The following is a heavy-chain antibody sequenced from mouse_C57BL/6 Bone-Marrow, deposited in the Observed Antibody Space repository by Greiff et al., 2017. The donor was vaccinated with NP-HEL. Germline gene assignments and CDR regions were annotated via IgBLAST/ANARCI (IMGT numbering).Heavy chain of an antibody. Sequence: VQLQQSGAELVKPGASVKLSCKASGYTFTSYWMHWVKQRPGQGLEWIGMIHPNSGSTNYNEKFKSKSTLTVDKSSSTAYMQLSSLTSEDSADYYCAKYYYGFAYWGRGTLVPVTA. CDR3: AKYYYGFAY. V-gene: IGHV1-64*01. CDR2: IHPNSGST. J-gene: IGHJ3*01. D-gene: IGHD1-1*01. CDR1: GYTFTSYW.